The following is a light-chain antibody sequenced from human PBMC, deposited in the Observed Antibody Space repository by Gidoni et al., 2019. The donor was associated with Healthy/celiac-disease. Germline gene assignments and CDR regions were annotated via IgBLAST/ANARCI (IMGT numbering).Light chain of an antibody. Sequence: EIVLTPSPGTLSLSPGERATLSCRASQSVSSSYLAWYQQKPGQAPRLLIYGASSRATGIPDRFSGSGSGTDFTLTISRLEPEDFAVYYCQQYGSSIFTFGPGTKVDIK. J-gene: IGKJ3*01. CDR2: GAS. CDR3: QQYGSSIFT. V-gene: IGKV3-20*01. CDR1: QSVSSSY.